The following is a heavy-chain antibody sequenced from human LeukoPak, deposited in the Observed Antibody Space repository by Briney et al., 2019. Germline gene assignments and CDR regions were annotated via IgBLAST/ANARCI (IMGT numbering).Heavy chain of an antibody. J-gene: IGHJ4*02. V-gene: IGHV3-23*01. D-gene: IGHD2-2*02. CDR3: AKDLYCSSTSCYTDY. CDR2: ISASRGIT. CDR1: GFTFSSYA. Sequence: PGGSLRLSCAASGFTFSSYAMSWVRQAPGMGLEWPSYISASRGITYYADSVKGRFTISRDNSKNTLYLQMNSLRAEDTAVYYCAKDLYCSSTSCYTDYWGQGTLVTVSS.